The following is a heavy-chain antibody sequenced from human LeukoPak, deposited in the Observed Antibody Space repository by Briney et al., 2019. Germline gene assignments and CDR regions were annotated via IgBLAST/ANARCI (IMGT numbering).Heavy chain of an antibody. D-gene: IGHD2-15*01. Sequence: ASVKVSCKASGYTFTSYYMHWVRQAPGQGLEWMGIINPSGGSTSYAQKFQGRVTMTRDTSTSTVYMELSGLRSEDTAVYYCARDRDVAEYCSGGSCYSFDYWGQGTLVTVSS. CDR1: GYTFTSYY. V-gene: IGHV1-46*01. J-gene: IGHJ4*02. CDR3: ARDRDVAEYCSGGSCYSFDY. CDR2: INPSGGST.